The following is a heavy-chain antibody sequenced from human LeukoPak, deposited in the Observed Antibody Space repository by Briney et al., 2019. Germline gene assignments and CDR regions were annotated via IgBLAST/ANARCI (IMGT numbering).Heavy chain of an antibody. CDR3: ARGSGSPEDYMDV. D-gene: IGHD1-26*01. CDR2: ISYDGSNK. Sequence: GGSLRLSCAASGFTFSSYAMHWVRQAPGKGLEWVAVISYDGSNKYYADSVKGRFTISRDNSKNTLYLQMNSLRAEDTAVYYCARGSGSPEDYMDVWGKGTTVTVSS. CDR1: GFTFSSYA. J-gene: IGHJ6*03. V-gene: IGHV3-30-3*01.